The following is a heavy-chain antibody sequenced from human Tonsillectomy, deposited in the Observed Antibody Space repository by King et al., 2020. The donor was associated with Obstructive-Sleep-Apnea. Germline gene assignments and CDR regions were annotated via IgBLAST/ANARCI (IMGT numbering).Heavy chain of an antibody. J-gene: IGHJ3*02. CDR2: IYYSGTT. V-gene: IGHV4-28*01. CDR1: GYSISSSNW. Sequence: VQLQESGPGLVKPSDTLSLTCAVSGYSISSSNWWGWIRQPPGKGLEGIGYIYYSGTTYYNPSLRSRVTLSVDTSKNQFSLKRSSVTAVDTAVYYCARSDVTGYGGVDIWGQGTMVTVSS. CDR3: ARSDVTGYGGVDI. D-gene: IGHD5-12*01.